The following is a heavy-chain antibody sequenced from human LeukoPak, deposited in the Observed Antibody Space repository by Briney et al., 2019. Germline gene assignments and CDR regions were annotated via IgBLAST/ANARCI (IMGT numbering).Heavy chain of an antibody. J-gene: IGHJ4*02. CDR1: GFNFSTYV. V-gene: IGHV3-30*02. CDR3: AKDLGRRYCIGTSCYDIDS. D-gene: IGHD2-2*01. CDR2: TRFVGSNK. Sequence: GGSLRLSCAVSGFNFSTYVIHWVGPPPRRGREGVSCTRFVGSNKYYAYSAKGRFTISRDNSKNTLYLQMNSLRAEDTAVYYCAKDLGRRYCIGTSCYDIDSWGQGTLVTVSS.